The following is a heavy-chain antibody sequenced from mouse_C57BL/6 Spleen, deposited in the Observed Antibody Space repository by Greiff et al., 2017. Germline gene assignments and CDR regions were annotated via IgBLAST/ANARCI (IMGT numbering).Heavy chain of an antibody. CDR3: ARLGSHWYFDV. CDR1: GYTFTDYY. V-gene: IGHV1-76*01. Sequence: VHLVASGAELVRPGASVKLSCKASGYTFTDYYINWVKQRPGQGLEWIARIYPGSGNTYYNEKFKGKATLTAEKSSSTAYMQLSSLTSEDSAVYFCARLGSHWYFDVWGTGTTVTVSS. D-gene: IGHD3-1*01. CDR2: IYPGSGNT. J-gene: IGHJ1*03.